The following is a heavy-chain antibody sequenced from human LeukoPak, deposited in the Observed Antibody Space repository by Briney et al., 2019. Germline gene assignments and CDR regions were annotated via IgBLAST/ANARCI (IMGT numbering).Heavy chain of an antibody. Sequence: ASVKVSCKASGYTFTSYGISWVGQAAGKGLEWMGWISAYNGNTNYAQKLQGRVTMTTDTSTSTAYMELSSLRSEDTAVYYCAREFGGGGGYYYDSSGYAFDIWGQGTMVTVSS. CDR2: ISAYNGNT. D-gene: IGHD3-22*01. J-gene: IGHJ3*02. CDR1: GYTFTSYG. V-gene: IGHV1-18*01. CDR3: AREFGGGGGYYYDSSGYAFDI.